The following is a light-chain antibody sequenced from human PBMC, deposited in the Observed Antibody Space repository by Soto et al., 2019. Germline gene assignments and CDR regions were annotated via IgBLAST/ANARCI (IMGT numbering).Light chain of an antibody. CDR2: GAS. CDR1: PGISSF. V-gene: IGKV1-9*01. CDR3: QQLNSFPIP. J-gene: IGKJ3*01. Sequence: IQLTQSPSSLSASVGDRATITCRASPGISSFLDWYQQKPGKAPKLLIYGASTLQSGVPSRFSGSGSGTDFTLTLGSLQPEDLATYYCQQLNSFPIPFGPGTKVDIK.